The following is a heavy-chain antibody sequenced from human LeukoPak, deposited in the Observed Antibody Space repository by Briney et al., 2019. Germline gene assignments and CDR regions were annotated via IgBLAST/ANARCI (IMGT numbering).Heavy chain of an antibody. CDR3: ARDKIVGPTTLDY. V-gene: IGHV3-74*01. CDR2: INSDASTI. CDR1: GLTFSSDW. D-gene: IGHD1-26*01. J-gene: IGHJ4*02. Sequence: GGSLRLSCAASGLTFSSDWMHWVRQVPGKGLVWVSRINSDASTINYADSVKGRFTISRDNAGNSLYLQMNSLRADDTAVYYCARDKIVGPTTLDYWGQGTLVTVSS.